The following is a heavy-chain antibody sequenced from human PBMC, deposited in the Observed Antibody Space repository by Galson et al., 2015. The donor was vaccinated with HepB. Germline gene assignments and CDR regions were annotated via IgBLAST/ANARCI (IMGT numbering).Heavy chain of an antibody. CDR1: GFTFSSYS. J-gene: IGHJ6*03. V-gene: IGHV3-48*01. Sequence: SLRLSCAASGFTFSSYSMNWVRQAPGKGLEWVSYISSSSSTIYYADSVKGRFTISRDNAKNSLYLQMNSLRAEDTAVYYCARQGDYDFWSGYISAYYYYMDVWGKGTTVTVSS. D-gene: IGHD3-3*01. CDR3: ARQGDYDFWSGYISAYYYYMDV. CDR2: ISSSSSTI.